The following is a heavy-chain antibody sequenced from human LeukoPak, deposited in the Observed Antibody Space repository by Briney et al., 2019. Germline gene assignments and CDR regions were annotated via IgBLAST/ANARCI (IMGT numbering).Heavy chain of an antibody. J-gene: IGHJ4*02. D-gene: IGHD3-3*01. Sequence: SVKVSCKASGGTFSSYAISWVRQAPGQGLEWMGGIIPIFGTANYAQKFQGRVTITADKSTSTAYMELSSLRSEDTAVYYCARGLPAYDFWSGYSPYYFDYWGQGTLVTVSS. CDR1: GGTFSSYA. V-gene: IGHV1-69*06. CDR3: ARGLPAYDFWSGYSPYYFDY. CDR2: IIPIFGTA.